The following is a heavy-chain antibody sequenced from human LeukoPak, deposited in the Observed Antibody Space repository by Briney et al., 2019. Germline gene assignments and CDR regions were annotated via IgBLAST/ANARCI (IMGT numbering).Heavy chain of an antibody. CDR3: ARKGGSSSWGRYYYYMDV. CDR1: GFTFSSYW. Sequence: GGSLRLSCAASGFTFSSYWMSWVRQAPGKGLEWVANIKQDGSEKYYVDSVKGRFTISRDNAKNSLYLQMNSLRAEDTAVYYCARKGGSSSWGRYYYYMDVWGKGTTVTISS. CDR2: IKQDGSEK. V-gene: IGHV3-7*01. J-gene: IGHJ6*03. D-gene: IGHD6-13*01.